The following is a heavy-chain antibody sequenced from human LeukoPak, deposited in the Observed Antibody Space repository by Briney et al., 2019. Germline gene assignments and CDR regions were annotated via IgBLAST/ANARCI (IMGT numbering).Heavy chain of an antibody. CDR1: GYTFTSYY. CDR3: ARHIRSGYYYYYMDV. D-gene: IGHD4-17*01. V-gene: IGHV1-2*02. Sequence: GASVKVSCKASGYTFTSYYMHGVRQAPGQGLEWMGWINPNSGGTNYAQKFQGRVTMTTDTSTSTAYMELSSLRSEDTAVYYCARHIRSGYYYYYMDVWGKGTTVTVSS. CDR2: INPNSGGT. J-gene: IGHJ6*03.